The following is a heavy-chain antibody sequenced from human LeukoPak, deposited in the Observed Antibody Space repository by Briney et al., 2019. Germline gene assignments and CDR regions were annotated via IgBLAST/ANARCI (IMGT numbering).Heavy chain of an antibody. V-gene: IGHV3-30-3*01. J-gene: IGHJ4*02. CDR2: ISYDGSNK. D-gene: IGHD6-13*01. CDR3: ARMQQLPY. CDR1: GFTFSSYW. Sequence: GGSLRLSCAASGFTFSSYWMSWVRQAPGKGLEWVAVISYDGSNKYYADSVKGRFTISRDNSKNTLYLQMNSLRAEDTAVYYCARMQQLPYWGQGTLVTVSS.